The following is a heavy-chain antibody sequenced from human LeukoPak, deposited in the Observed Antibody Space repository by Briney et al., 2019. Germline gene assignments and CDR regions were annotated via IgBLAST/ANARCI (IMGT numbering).Heavy chain of an antibody. V-gene: IGHV1-2*02. CDR3: ASYPRSINTPPFDY. Sequence: ASVKVSCKASGYTFTAQYMHWVRQAPGQGLEWMGWINPNNGDTKYAQSFLGRVTMTRDTSTTTAYMELSSLRSDDTAVYFCASYPRSINTPPFDYWGQGTLVTVSS. CDR1: GYTFTAQY. D-gene: IGHD3-10*01. J-gene: IGHJ4*02. CDR2: INPNNGDT.